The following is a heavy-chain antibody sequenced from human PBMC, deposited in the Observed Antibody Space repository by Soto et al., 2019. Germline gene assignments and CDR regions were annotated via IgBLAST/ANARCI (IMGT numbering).Heavy chain of an antibody. CDR2: IKSDGSST. Sequence: SLRLSCVASGFTFSSYWMHWVRQAPGKGLVWVSRIKSDGSSTSYADSVKGRFTISRDNAKNTLYLQMNSLRAEDTAVYYCARAPYDSSGLWGQGTLVTVSS. D-gene: IGHD3-22*01. J-gene: IGHJ4*02. V-gene: IGHV3-74*01. CDR1: GFTFSSYW. CDR3: ARAPYDSSGL.